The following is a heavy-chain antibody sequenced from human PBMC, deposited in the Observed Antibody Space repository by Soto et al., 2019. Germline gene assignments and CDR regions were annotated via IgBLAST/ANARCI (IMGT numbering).Heavy chain of an antibody. CDR1: GGSISSGGYY. CDR3: ARDGIRETADYYYGMDV. Sequence: SETLSLTCTVSGGSISSGGYYWSWVRQPPGKGLEWIGEIYHSGSTNYNPSLKSRVTISVDKSKNQFSLKLSSVTAADTAVYYCARDGIRETADYYYGMDVWGQGTTVTVPS. CDR2: IYHSGST. D-gene: IGHD1-26*01. J-gene: IGHJ6*02. V-gene: IGHV4-39*07.